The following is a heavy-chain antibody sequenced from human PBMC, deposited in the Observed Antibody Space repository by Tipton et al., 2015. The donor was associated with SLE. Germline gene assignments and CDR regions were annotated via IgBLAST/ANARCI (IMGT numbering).Heavy chain of an antibody. CDR1: GFTFDDYA. CDR3: VRGVHTTMAD. V-gene: IGHV3-9*01. J-gene: IGHJ4*02. CDR2: ISWDSRAI. Sequence: SLRLSCAASGFTFDDYAMHWVRQGPGKGLEWVSGISWDSRAIDYADSVRGRFIISRDISQNTLYLQMDRLRVEDTAVYYCVRGVHTTMADWGQGTLVTVSS. D-gene: IGHD5-18*01.